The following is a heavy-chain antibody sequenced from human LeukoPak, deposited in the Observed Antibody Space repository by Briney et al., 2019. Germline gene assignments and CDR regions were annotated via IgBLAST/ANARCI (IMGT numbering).Heavy chain of an antibody. D-gene: IGHD6-6*01. J-gene: IGHJ3*02. CDR3: ARTIAARPFDAFDI. CDR1: GFTFDDYG. CDR2: INWNGGST. V-gene: IGHV3-20*04. Sequence: GGSPRLSCAASGFTFDDYGMSWVRQAPGKGLEWVSGINWNGGSTGYADSVKGRFTISRDNAKNSLYLQMNSLRAEDTALYYCARTIAARPFDAFDIWGQGTMVTVSS.